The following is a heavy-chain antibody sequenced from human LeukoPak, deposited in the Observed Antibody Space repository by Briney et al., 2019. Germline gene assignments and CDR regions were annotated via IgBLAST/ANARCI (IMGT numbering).Heavy chain of an antibody. J-gene: IGHJ6*03. CDR1: GYTFSDHY. CDR3: ARSTAILYYYYMDV. CDR2: INPNSGGT. Sequence: GASVKVSCKASGYTFSDHYMQWVRQAPGQGFEWLGWINPNSGGTSYAQKFQGRVTMTTDTSTSTAYMELRSLRSDDTAVYYCARSTAILYYYYMDVWGKGTTVTVSS. D-gene: IGHD2-21*02. V-gene: IGHV1-2*02.